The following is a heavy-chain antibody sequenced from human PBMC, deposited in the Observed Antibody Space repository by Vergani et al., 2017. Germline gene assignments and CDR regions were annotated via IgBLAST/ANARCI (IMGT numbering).Heavy chain of an antibody. D-gene: IGHD1-14*01. Sequence: QVQLVESGGCVVQPGRSLRLSCVASGFTFNQYGMHGVRQAPGKGLEWVAVTWYEGNNKQYADAGKGRFTISRDNSKSTMYLQMNSLRDEDTGGYNCARDLRLLYNRFFPWVQGTLVTVSS. V-gene: IGHV3-33*01. CDR1: GFTFNQYG. J-gene: IGHJ5*02. CDR2: TWYEGNNK. CDR3: ARDLRLLYNRFFP.